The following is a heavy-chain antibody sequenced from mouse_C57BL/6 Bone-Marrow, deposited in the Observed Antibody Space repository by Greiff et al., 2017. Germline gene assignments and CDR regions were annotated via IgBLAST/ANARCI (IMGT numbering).Heavy chain of an antibody. V-gene: IGHV5-4*03. CDR3: ASTYYFDY. J-gene: IGHJ2*01. CDR2: ISDGGSYT. Sequence: EVKLVESGGGLVKPGGSLKLSCAASGFTFSSYAMSWVRQTPEKRLEWVATISDGGSYTYYPDNVKGRFTISRDNAKHNLYRQMSHLKSEDTAMYYCASTYYFDYWGQGTTLTVSS. CDR1: GFTFSSYA.